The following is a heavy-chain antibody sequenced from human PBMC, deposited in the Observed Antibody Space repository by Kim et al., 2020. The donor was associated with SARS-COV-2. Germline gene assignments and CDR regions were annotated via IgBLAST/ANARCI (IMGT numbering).Heavy chain of an antibody. J-gene: IGHJ4*02. D-gene: IGHD3-22*01. CDR3: ARGSYDSSGYYDDYYFDY. Sequence: GGSLRLSCAASGFTFSSYSMNWVRQAPGKGLEWVSYISSSSSTIYYADSVKGRFTISRDNAKNSLYLQMNSLRDEDTAVYYCARGSYDSSGYYDDYYFDYWGQGTLVTVSS. CDR1: GFTFSSYS. V-gene: IGHV3-48*02. CDR2: ISSSSSTI.